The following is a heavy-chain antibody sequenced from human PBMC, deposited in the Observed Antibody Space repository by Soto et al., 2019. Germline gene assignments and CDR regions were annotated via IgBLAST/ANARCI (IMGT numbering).Heavy chain of an antibody. CDR3: TTEITNPTFDY. D-gene: IGHD3-3*01. CDR2: ISSSTTYI. CDR1: GFSFSTYN. V-gene: IGHV3-21*03. Sequence: PGGSLRLSCPASGFSFSTYNRNRVRQAPGKGLEWVSSISSSTTYIYYADSVKGRFTISRDNAKNTLYLQMNSLKTEDTAVYYCTTEITNPTFDYWGQGTLVTVSS. J-gene: IGHJ4*02.